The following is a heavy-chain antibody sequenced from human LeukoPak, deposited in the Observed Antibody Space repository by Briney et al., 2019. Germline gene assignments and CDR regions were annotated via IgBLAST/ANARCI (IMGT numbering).Heavy chain of an antibody. Sequence: SETLSLTCTVSGGSISSSSYYWGWIRQPPGKGLEWIESIYYSGSTYYNPSLKSRVTISVDTSKNQFSLKLSSVTAADTAVYYCARDDAVAAAGTGSWFDPWGQGTLVTVSS. CDR2: IYYSGST. CDR1: GGSISSSSYY. D-gene: IGHD6-13*01. J-gene: IGHJ5*02. CDR3: ARDDAVAAAGTGSWFDP. V-gene: IGHV4-39*07.